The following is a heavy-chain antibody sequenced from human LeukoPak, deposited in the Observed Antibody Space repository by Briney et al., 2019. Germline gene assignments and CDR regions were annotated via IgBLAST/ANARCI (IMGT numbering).Heavy chain of an antibody. CDR3: VRDMGRESIFDY. J-gene: IGHJ4*02. D-gene: IGHD3-10*01. CDR1: GFTFSSYG. Sequence: GGSLRLSCAASGFTFSSYGMRWVRQVPGKGLEWVSGINWNSDSIGYADSVKGRFTISRDNAKNSLFLEMNSLRVEDTAVYYCVRDMGRESIFDYWGQGTLVTVSS. CDR2: INWNSDSI. V-gene: IGHV3-20*04.